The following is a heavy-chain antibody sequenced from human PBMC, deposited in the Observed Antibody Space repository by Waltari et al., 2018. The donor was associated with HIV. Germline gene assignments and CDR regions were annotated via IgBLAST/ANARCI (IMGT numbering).Heavy chain of an antibody. CDR2: IRYDGNKR. Sequence: QVQLVESGGGVVQPGRSLRLSCAASGFTFSSYGMHWVRRAPGRGLEWVAIIRYDGNKRYYADSVKGRFTISRDNSNNTVYLHLNSLRAEDTAVYYCVRNGGSFDYWGQGTLVTVSS. J-gene: IGHJ4*02. V-gene: IGHV3-33*08. CDR1: GFTFSSYG. D-gene: IGHD1-26*01. CDR3: VRNGGSFDY.